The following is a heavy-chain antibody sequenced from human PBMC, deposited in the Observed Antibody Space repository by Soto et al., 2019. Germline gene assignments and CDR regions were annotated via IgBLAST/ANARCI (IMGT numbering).Heavy chain of an antibody. J-gene: IGHJ3*02. V-gene: IGHV1-8*01. CDR1: GYTFTSYD. CDR2: MNPNSGNT. CDR3: ARRVRILDAFDI. Sequence: GASVKVSCKASGYTFTSYDINWVRQATGQGFEWMGWMNPNSGNTGYAQRFQGRVAMTRDTSITTAYMELSSLRSEDTAVYYCARRVRILDAFDIWGQGTMVTVSS. D-gene: IGHD2-2*01.